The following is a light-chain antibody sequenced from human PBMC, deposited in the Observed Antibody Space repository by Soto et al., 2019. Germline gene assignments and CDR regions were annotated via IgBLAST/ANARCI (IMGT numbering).Light chain of an antibody. Sequence: QSALTQPASVSGSPGQSITVSCSGSSSDIGSHNYVSWYQQHPGEAPKIIIHDVTKWPSGVPDRFSGSKSGNTASLTISGLLPEDEADYYCCSYAGTFTWVFGTGTKVTVL. CDR2: DVT. V-gene: IGLV2-11*01. CDR3: CSYAGTFTWV. CDR1: SSDIGSHNY. J-gene: IGLJ1*01.